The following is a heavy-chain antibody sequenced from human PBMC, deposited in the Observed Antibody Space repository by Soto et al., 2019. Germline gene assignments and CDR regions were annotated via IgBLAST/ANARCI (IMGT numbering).Heavy chain of an antibody. CDR2: INPNSGGT. V-gene: IGHV1-2*04. D-gene: IGHD3-10*01. J-gene: IGHJ6*02. CDR3: AREEGITMVRGVITTLGGMDV. CDR1: GYTFTGHY. Sequence: ASVKVSCKASGYTFTGHYMHWVRQAPGQGLEWMGWINPNSGGTNYAQKFQGWVTMTRDTSTSTACMELSRLRSDDTAVYYCAREEGITMVRGVITTLGGMDVWGQGTTVTVSS.